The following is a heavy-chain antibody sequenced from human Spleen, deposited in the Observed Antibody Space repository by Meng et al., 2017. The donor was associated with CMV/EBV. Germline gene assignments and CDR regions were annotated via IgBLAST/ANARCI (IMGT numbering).Heavy chain of an antibody. V-gene: IGHV4-34*01. CDR3: ARGHKEVVVIHWFDP. CDR1: GGSFSGYY. Sequence: YGGSFSGYYWSWIRQPPGKGLEWIGEINHSGSTNYNPSLKSRVTISVDTSKNQFSLKLSSVTAADTAVYYCARGHKEVVVIHWFDPWGQGTLVTVSS. D-gene: IGHD2-2*01. CDR2: INHSGST. J-gene: IGHJ5*02.